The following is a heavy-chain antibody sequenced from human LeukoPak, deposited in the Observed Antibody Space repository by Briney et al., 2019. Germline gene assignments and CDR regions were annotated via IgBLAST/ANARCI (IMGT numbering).Heavy chain of an antibody. CDR3: AKDRLRIGFDP. Sequence: GGSLRLSCAASGFSFSDYYMSWIRQAPGKGLEWVSYISSSGTTIYYADSVKGRFTISRDNAKNSLYLQMNSLRAEDTAVYYCAKDRLRIGFDPWGQGTLVTVSS. CDR2: ISSSGTTI. J-gene: IGHJ5*02. D-gene: IGHD2/OR15-2a*01. V-gene: IGHV3-11*01. CDR1: GFSFSDYY.